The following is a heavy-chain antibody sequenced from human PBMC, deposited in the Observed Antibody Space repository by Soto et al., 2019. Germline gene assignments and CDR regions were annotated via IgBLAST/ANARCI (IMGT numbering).Heavy chain of an antibody. Sequence: SVKVSCKASGFTFTSSAVQWVRQARGQRLEWIGWIVVGSGNTNYAQKFQERVTITRDMSTSTAYMELSSLRSEDTAVYYCARDYSSYGPFDYWGQGTLVTVSS. J-gene: IGHJ4*02. D-gene: IGHD5-18*01. CDR1: GFTFTSSA. CDR2: IVVGSGNT. CDR3: ARDYSSYGPFDY. V-gene: IGHV1-58*01.